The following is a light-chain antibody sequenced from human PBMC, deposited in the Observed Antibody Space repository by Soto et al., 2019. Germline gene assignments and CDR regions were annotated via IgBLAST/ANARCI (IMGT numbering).Light chain of an antibody. Sequence: QSALTQPASVSGSPGQSITISCTGTSSDVGSYNLVSWYQQHPGKAPKLMIYEGSKRPSGVSNRFSGSKSGNTASLTISGLHADDEADYYCCAPAGSITFMIFGGGTKLTVL. CDR1: SSDVGSYNL. J-gene: IGLJ2*01. V-gene: IGLV2-23*01. CDR2: EGS. CDR3: CAPAGSITFMI.